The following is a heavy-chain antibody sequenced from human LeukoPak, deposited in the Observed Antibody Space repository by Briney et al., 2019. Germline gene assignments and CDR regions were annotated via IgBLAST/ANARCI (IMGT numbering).Heavy chain of an antibody. CDR2: IYYSGST. D-gene: IGHD2-2*01. Sequence: SETLSLTCTVSGGSISSGGYYWSRIRQHPGKGLEWIGYIYYSGSTYYNPSLKSRVTISVDTSKNQFSLKLSSVTAADTAVYYCARLGSSTSRYWDYWGQGTLVTVSS. J-gene: IGHJ4*02. CDR1: GGSISSGGYY. V-gene: IGHV4-31*03. CDR3: ARLGSSTSRYWDY.